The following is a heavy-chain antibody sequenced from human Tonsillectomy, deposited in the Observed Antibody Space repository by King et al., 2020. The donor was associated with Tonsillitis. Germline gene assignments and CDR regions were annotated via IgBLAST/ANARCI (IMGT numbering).Heavy chain of an antibody. Sequence: VQLVESGGGVVRPGGSLRLSCAASGFTFGDYGMSWVRQAPGKGLEWVSGITWNGGSTGYADSVKGRFTISRDNAKNSLYLQMNSLRAEDTAVYYCARVFLRDFDWLSAFDIWGQGTMVTVSS. CDR3: ARVFLRDFDWLSAFDI. CDR1: GFTFGDYG. V-gene: IGHV3-20*04. CDR2: ITWNGGST. J-gene: IGHJ3*02. D-gene: IGHD3-9*01.